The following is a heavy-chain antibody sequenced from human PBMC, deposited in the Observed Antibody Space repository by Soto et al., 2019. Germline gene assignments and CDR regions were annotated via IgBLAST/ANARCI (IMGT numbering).Heavy chain of an antibody. Sequence: SETLSLSSAVSGGYIRGSNWWSWVRQPPGKGLEWIGEIYHSGSTNYNPSLKSRVTISVDKSKNQFSLKLSSVTAADTAVYYCASFGYSSSSVDYWGQGTIVTVSS. CDR2: IYHSGST. J-gene: IGHJ4*02. D-gene: IGHD6-6*01. CDR3: ASFGYSSSSVDY. CDR1: GGYIRGSNW. V-gene: IGHV4-4*02.